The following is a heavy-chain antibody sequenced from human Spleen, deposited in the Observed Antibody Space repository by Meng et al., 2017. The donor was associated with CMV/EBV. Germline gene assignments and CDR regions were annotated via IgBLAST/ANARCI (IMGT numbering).Heavy chain of an antibody. CDR2: ITASGGST. CDR3: ARDNDGKDY. Sequence: GESLKISCAASGFTFSNFAMTWLRQAPGKGLEWVSPITASGGSTHYADSVKGRFTISRDNAKNSLYLQMNSLRVEDTAVYYCARDNDGKDYWGQGTLVTVSS. J-gene: IGHJ4*02. CDR1: GFTFSNFA. V-gene: IGHV3-23*01. D-gene: IGHD5-24*01.